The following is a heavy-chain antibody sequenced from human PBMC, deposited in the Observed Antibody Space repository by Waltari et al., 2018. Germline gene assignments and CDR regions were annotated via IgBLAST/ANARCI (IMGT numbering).Heavy chain of an antibody. D-gene: IGHD3-10*01. Sequence: QVQLVESGGGVVQPGGSLRLSCAASGFTFSSYGMHWVRQAPGKGLEWVALIRYDGSNKYYADSVKGRFTISRDNSKNTLYLQMNSLRAEDTAVYYCETAMVLEFDYWGQGTLVTVSS. CDR1: GFTFSSYG. CDR2: IRYDGSNK. V-gene: IGHV3-30*02. CDR3: ETAMVLEFDY. J-gene: IGHJ4*02.